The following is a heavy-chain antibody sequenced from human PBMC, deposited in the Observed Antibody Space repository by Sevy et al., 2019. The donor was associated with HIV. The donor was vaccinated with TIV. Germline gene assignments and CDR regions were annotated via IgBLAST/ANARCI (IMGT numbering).Heavy chain of an antibody. CDR3: ASGRSSGSTPYFDY. D-gene: IGHD6-19*01. CDR1: GGTFSSYA. J-gene: IGHJ4*02. CDR2: IIPIFGTA. V-gene: IGHV1-69*13. Sequence: GASVKVSCKASGGTFSSYAISWVRQAPGQGLEWMGGIIPIFGTANYAQKFQGRVTITADESTSTAYMELSSLRSEDTAVYYCASGRSSGSTPYFDYWGQGTLVTVSS.